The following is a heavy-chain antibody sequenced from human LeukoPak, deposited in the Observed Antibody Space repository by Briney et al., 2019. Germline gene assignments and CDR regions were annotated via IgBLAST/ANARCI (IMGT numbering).Heavy chain of an antibody. D-gene: IGHD5-18*01. J-gene: IGHJ4*01. CDR2: IYYSGST. V-gene: IGHV4-30-4*08. CDR3: ARVTPGYSYEFDN. CDR1: GGSISSGDYS. Sequence: PSQTLSLTCTVSGGSISSGDYSWSWIRQPPGKGLEWIGHIYYSGSTYYNPSLKSRVTISVDTSKNQFSLKLSAVTAATTAAYYCARVTPGYSYEFDNWRHGTQVTVSS.